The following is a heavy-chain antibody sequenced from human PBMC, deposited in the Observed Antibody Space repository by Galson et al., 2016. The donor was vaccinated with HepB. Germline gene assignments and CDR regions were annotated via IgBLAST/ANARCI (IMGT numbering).Heavy chain of an antibody. CDR2: ISGSGTNT. V-gene: IGHV3-23*01. Sequence: SLRLSCAASGFTFSDYAMSWVRQAPGKGLEWVSAISGSGTNTYYADSVKGRFTISRDPSNTVYLQMNSLRAEDTALYYCARDRAMYNWNKAHYYYGMDVWGQGTTVTVSS. CDR1: GFTFSDYA. CDR3: ARDRAMYNWNKAHYYYGMDV. D-gene: IGHD1-1*01. J-gene: IGHJ6*02.